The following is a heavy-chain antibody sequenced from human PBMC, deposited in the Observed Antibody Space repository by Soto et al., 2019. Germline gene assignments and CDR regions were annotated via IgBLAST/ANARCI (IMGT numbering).Heavy chain of an antibody. V-gene: IGHV1-2*04. Sequence: GASVKVSCKASGYTFTGYYMHWVRQAPGQGLEWMGWINPNSGGTNYAQKFQGWVTMTRDTSISTAYMELSRLRSDDTAVYYCARAKGELTGYYFDYWGKGTLVTVSS. CDR2: INPNSGGT. CDR3: ARAKGELTGYYFDY. D-gene: IGHD1-7*01. CDR1: GYTFTGYY. J-gene: IGHJ4*02.